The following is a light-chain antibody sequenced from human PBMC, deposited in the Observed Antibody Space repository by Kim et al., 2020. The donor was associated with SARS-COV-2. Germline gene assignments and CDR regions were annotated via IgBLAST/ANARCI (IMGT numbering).Light chain of an antibody. CDR2: DTS. J-gene: IGLJ3*02. V-gene: IGLV7-46*01. CDR3: LLSWSGGRV. CDR1: TGGVTSDRY. Sequence: QAVVTQEPSLTVSPGGTVTLTCGASTGGVTSDRYPYWFQQKPVQAPRTLIYDTSNKHSWTPARFSGSLLGGKAALTLSGAQPEDEAEYYCLLSWSGGRVFGGGNQLTVL.